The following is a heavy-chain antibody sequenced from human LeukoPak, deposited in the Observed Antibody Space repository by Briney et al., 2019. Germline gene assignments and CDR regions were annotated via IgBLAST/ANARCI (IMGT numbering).Heavy chain of an antibody. CDR1: GFTFDDYA. Sequence: PGGSLRLSCAASGFTFDDYAMHWVRQAPGKGLEWVSGISWNSGSIGYADSVKGRFTISRDNAKNSLYLQMNSLRAEDTALYYCAKDRGIAVAGFDYWGQGTLVTVSS. D-gene: IGHD6-19*01. V-gene: IGHV3-9*01. J-gene: IGHJ4*02. CDR2: ISWNSGSI. CDR3: AKDRGIAVAGFDY.